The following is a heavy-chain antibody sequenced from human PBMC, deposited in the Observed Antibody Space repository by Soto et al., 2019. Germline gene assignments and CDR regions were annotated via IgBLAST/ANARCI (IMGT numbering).Heavy chain of an antibody. CDR3: AKDFWAGGGSCLGELWEYFDY. CDR2: ISYDGSNK. D-gene: IGHD2-15*01. CDR1: GFTFSSYG. Sequence: GGSLRLSCAASGFTFSSYGMHWVRQAPGKGLEWVAVISYDGSNKYYADSVKGRFTISRDNSKNTLYLQMNSLRAEDTAVYYCAKDFWAGGGSCLGELWEYFDYWGQGTLVTVSS. V-gene: IGHV3-30*18. J-gene: IGHJ4*02.